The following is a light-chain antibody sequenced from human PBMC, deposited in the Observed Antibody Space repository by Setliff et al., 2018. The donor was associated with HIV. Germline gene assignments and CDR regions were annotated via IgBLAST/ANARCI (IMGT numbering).Light chain of an antibody. CDR2: YDD. V-gene: IGLV1-36*01. CDR3: ATWDDTLNGRV. Sequence: QSVLTQPPSVSGVPRQRVTISCSGSSSNIGNNVVNWYQQIPGKAPRLLIYYDDLVPSGVSDRFSGSKSGTSASLATSGLRSEDEADYYCATWDDTLNGRVFGTGTKVTVL. CDR1: SSNIGNNV. J-gene: IGLJ1*01.